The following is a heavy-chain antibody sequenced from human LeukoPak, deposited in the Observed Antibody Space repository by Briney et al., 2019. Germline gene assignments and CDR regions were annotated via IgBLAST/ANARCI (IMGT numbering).Heavy chain of an antibody. D-gene: IGHD3-3*01. CDR3: AKDGYDFWSGYSEVLYYFDY. V-gene: IGHV3-23*01. CDR2: ISGSGGST. Sequence: GGSLRLSCAASGFTFSSYSMNWVRQAPGKGLEWVSAISGSGGSTYYADSVKGRFTISRANSKNTLYLQMNSLRAEDTAVYYCAKDGYDFWSGYSEVLYYFDYWGQGTLVTVSS. CDR1: GFTFSSYS. J-gene: IGHJ4*02.